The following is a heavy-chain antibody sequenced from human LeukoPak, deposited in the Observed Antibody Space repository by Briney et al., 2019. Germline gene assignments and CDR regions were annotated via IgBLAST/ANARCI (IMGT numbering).Heavy chain of an antibody. J-gene: IGHJ6*02. CDR3: ARVSTVQLERLYYYYGMDV. Sequence: ASVKVSCKASGYTFTSYDINWVRQATGQGPEWMGWMNPNSGNTGYAQKFQGRVTMTGNTSISTAYMELSSLRSEDTAVYYCARVSTVQLERLYYYYGMDVWGQGTTVTVSS. CDR1: GYTFTSYD. CDR2: MNPNSGNT. V-gene: IGHV1-8*01. D-gene: IGHD1-1*01.